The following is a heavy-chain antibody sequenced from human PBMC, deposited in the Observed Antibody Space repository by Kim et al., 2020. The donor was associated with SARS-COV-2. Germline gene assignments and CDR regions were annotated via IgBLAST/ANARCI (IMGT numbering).Heavy chain of an antibody. CDR3: ARDSGHDSSGYYYGYYYYGMDV. CDR2: IIPIFGTA. D-gene: IGHD3-22*01. J-gene: IGHJ6*02. V-gene: IGHV1-69*13. Sequence: SVKVSCKASGGTFSSYAISWVRQAPGQGLEWMGGIIPIFGTANYAQKFQGRVTITADESTSTAYMELSSLRSEDTAVYYCARDSGHDSSGYYYGYYYYGMDVWGQGTTVTVSS. CDR1: GGTFSSYA.